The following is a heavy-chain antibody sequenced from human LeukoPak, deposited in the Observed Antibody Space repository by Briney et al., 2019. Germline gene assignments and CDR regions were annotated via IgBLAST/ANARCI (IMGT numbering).Heavy chain of an antibody. D-gene: IGHD3-22*01. V-gene: IGHV3-23*01. CDR1: GFTFSSYA. CDR3: AKTGDYFDSSCYYRPDAFDI. Sequence: GGSLRLSCTASGFTFSSYAMSWVRQAPGKGLELVSAISGSGSNTYYADSVKGRFTISRDNSQNTLYLQMNSLRAEDTAVYYCAKTGDYFDSSCYYRPDAFDIWGRGTMVTVSS. J-gene: IGHJ3*02. CDR2: ISGSGSNT.